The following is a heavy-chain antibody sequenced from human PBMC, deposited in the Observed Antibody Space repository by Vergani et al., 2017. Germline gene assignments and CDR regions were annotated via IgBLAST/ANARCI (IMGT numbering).Heavy chain of an antibody. CDR2: ISSSSSYI. CDR3: ARDRPSNYDYDDSSGYCYVAYYGMDF. J-gene: IGHJ6*02. CDR1: GFTFSSYS. V-gene: IGHV3-21*01. Sequence: EVQLVESGGGLVKPGGSLRLSCAASGFTFSSYSMNWVRQAPGKGLEWVSSISSSSSYIYYADSVKGRFTISRDNAKNSLYLQMNSLRAEDTAVYYCARDRPSNYDYDDSSGYCYVAYYGMDFWGQGTTVTVSS. D-gene: IGHD3-22*01.